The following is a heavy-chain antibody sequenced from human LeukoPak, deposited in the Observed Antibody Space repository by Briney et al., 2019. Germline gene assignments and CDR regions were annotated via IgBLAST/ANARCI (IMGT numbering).Heavy chain of an antibody. Sequence: SETLSLTCAVYGGSFSGYYWSWIRQPPGKGLEWIGEINHSGSTNYNPSLKSRVTISVDTSKNQFSLKLSSVTAADTAVYYCARDQIGGGDGSWGQGTLVTVSS. V-gene: IGHV4-34*01. CDR2: INHSGST. D-gene: IGHD2-21*02. J-gene: IGHJ4*02. CDR1: GGSFSGYY. CDR3: ARDQIGGGDGS.